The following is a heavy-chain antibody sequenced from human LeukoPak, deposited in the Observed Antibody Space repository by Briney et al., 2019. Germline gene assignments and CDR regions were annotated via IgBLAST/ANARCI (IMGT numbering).Heavy chain of an antibody. V-gene: IGHV1-18*01. J-gene: IGHJ4*02. CDR2: ISGYSGNT. D-gene: IGHD1-14*01. CDR1: GYTFTSYG. CDR3: ARGDRNYAF. Sequence: ASVKVSCKASGYTFTSYGINWVRQAPGQGLEWMGSISGYSGNTNCAQKVQGRVTMTTDTSTSTAFMELRTLRSDDTAVYYCARGDRNYAFWGQGTLVTVSS.